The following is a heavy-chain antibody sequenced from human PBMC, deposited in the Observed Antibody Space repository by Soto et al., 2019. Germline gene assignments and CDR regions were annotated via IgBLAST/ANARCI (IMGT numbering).Heavy chain of an antibody. D-gene: IGHD5-12*01. CDR1: GFAFTDAW. CDR2: IKSSSGGGTT. J-gene: IGHJ4*02. V-gene: IGHV3-15*07. Sequence: EVHLVESGGGLVEPGGSLRLSCAASGFAFTDAWMNWVRQAPGKGLEWVGRIKSSSGGGTTDYAAPVTGRFIISRDDTTNTLFLQMSSLRTEDTAVYYCAVPTSGYQGSFDHWGQGTLVTVSS. CDR3: AVPTSGYQGSFDH.